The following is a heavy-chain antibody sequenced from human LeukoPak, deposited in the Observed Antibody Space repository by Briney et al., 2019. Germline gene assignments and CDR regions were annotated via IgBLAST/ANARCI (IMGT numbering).Heavy chain of an antibody. CDR1: GYTFTNFD. Sequence: ASVKVSCKASGYTFTNFDINWVRQATGQGLEWMGWMDPNTGNAGYAQKFQDRVTITWDASITTAYMDLSSLRSEDTAVYYCARVGYSNSYDYWGQGTLVTVSS. CDR3: ARVGYSNSYDY. D-gene: IGHD1-26*01. V-gene: IGHV1-8*03. J-gene: IGHJ4*02. CDR2: MDPNTGNA.